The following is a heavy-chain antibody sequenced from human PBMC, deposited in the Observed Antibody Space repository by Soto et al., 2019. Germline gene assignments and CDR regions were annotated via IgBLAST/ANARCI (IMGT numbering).Heavy chain of an antibody. CDR1: GGSISSGGYS. J-gene: IGHJ2*01. D-gene: IGHD2-21*02. V-gene: IGHV4-30-2*01. CDR2: IYHSGST. Sequence: QLQLQESGSGPVKPSQTLSLTCAVSGGSISSGGYSWSWIRQPPGKGLEWIGYIYHSGSTYYNPSLKSRVTISVDRSKNQFSLKLSSVTAADTAVYYCARERRVTGGWYFDLWGRGTLVTVSS. CDR3: ARERRVTGGWYFDL.